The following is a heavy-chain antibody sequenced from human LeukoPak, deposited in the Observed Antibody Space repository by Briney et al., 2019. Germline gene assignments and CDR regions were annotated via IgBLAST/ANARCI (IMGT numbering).Heavy chain of an antibody. CDR2: ISSSSSYI. Sequence: GGSLRLSCAASGFTFSSYSMNWVRQAPGKGLEWVSSISSSSSYIYYADSVKGRFTISRDNAKNSLYLQMNSLRAEDTAVYYCARYQGPQWLVGNRAYFDYWGQGTLVTVSS. J-gene: IGHJ4*02. V-gene: IGHV3-21*01. CDR3: ARYQGPQWLVGNRAYFDY. CDR1: GFTFSSYS. D-gene: IGHD6-19*01.